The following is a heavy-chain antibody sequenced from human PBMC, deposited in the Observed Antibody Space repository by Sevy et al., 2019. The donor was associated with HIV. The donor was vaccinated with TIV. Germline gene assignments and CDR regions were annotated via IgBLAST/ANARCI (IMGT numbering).Heavy chain of an antibody. Sequence: GGSLRLSCAASGFTFTRYWMSWVRQAPGKGLEWVALISYDGSSKYYADSVKGRLTISRDNSKNTLYLQMSSLRPDDTAVYYCTRDAGYSTGWYPSDYWGQGTLVTVSS. D-gene: IGHD6-19*01. CDR2: ISYDGSSK. V-gene: IGHV3-30-3*01. CDR1: GFTFTRYW. CDR3: TRDAGYSTGWYPSDY. J-gene: IGHJ4*02.